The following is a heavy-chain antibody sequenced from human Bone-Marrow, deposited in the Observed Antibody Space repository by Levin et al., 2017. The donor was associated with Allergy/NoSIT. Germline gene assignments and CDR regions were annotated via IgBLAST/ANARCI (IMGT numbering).Heavy chain of an antibody. CDR3: ARPKTSGWYPFDL. CDR2: IHYSGST. V-gene: IGHV4-39*01. J-gene: IGHJ4*02. CDR1: RGAMTSGSYY. D-gene: IGHD6-19*01. Sequence: SETLSLTCTVSRGAMTSGSYYWAWIRQPPGTGLEWIGSIHYSGSTYYNPSLKRRAAIFLDTSKNQFSLKVTSVTAVDTALYYCARPKTSGWYPFDLWGQGTLVTVSS.